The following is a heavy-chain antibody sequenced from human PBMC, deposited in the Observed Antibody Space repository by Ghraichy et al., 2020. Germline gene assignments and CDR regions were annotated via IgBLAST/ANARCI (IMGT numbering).Heavy chain of an antibody. J-gene: IGHJ4*02. CDR2: ISSNSRYR. V-gene: IGHV3-21*01. Sequence: LSLTCAASGFTFNTYTMNWVRQAPGKGLEWVSSISSNSRYRYYADSVKGRFTISRDNAKNSLYLQMNSLRADDAAVYYCARDHGGNLRFDYWGQGTLVTVSS. CDR3: ARDHGGNLRFDY. D-gene: IGHD4-23*01. CDR1: GFTFNTYT.